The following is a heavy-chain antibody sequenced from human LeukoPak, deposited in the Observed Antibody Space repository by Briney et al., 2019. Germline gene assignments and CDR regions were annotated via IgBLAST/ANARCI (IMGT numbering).Heavy chain of an antibody. D-gene: IGHD2-15*01. Sequence: SGPALVKPTQTLTLTCTFSGFSLSTTGMRVSWIRQPPGKALEWLARIDWDDDKFYSTSLRTRLTISKDTSKNQVVLTMTNMDPVDTATYYYARTYCSAGSCYFLFDYWGQGTLVTVSS. CDR1: GFSLSTTGMR. J-gene: IGHJ4*02. CDR3: ARTYCSAGSCYFLFDY. CDR2: IDWDDDK. V-gene: IGHV2-70*04.